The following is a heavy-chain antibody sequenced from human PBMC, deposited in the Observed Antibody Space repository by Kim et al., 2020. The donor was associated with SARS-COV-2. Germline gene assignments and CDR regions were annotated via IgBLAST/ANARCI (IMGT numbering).Heavy chain of an antibody. CDR3: ARGVNHDYGDYYFDY. J-gene: IGHJ4*02. D-gene: IGHD4-17*01. Sequence: AQEFQGRVTITADDATSTAYMELSSLSSEDTAVYYCARGVNHDYGDYYFDYWGQGTLVTVSS. V-gene: IGHV1-69*01.